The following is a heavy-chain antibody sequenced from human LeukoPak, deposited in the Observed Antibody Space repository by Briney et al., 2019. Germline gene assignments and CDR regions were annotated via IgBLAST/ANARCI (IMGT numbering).Heavy chain of an antibody. CDR1: GGSFSGYY. V-gene: IGHV4-34*01. CDR3: ARVRGRTYYYDSSNAFDI. J-gene: IGHJ3*02. D-gene: IGHD3-22*01. Sequence: SETLSLTCAVYGGSFSGYYWIWIRQPPGKGLEWIGEINHSGSTNYNPSLKSRVTISVDTSKNQFSLKLSSVTAADTAVYYCARVRGRTYYYDSSNAFDIWGQGTMVTVSS. CDR2: INHSGST.